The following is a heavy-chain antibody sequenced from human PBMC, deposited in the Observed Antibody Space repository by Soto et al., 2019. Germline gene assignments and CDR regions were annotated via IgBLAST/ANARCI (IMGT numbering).Heavy chain of an antibody. CDR3: TTWLTAHFDF. D-gene: IGHD2-21*02. Sequence: GGSLRLSCAASGFTFRDYTLNWVRQAPGKGLEWVSTISDPVTGNTHYADSVKGRSTISRDDSRNTIYFQMDSLRVEDTAVYYCTTWLTAHFDFWGQGTVVTVSS. J-gene: IGHJ4*02. V-gene: IGHV3-23*01. CDR1: GFTFRDYT. CDR2: ISDPVTGNT.